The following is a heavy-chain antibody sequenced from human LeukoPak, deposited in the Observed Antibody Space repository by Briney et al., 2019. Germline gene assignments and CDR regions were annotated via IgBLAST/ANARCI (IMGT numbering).Heavy chain of an antibody. V-gene: IGHV3-33*06. CDR1: GFTFSSYG. Sequence: PGGSPRLSCAASGFTFSSYGMHWVRQAPGKGLEWVAVIWYDGSNKYYADSVKGQFTISRDNSKDTLYLQMNSLRAEDTAVYYCAKDTTVTNFDYWGQGTLVTVSS. CDR2: IWYDGSNK. CDR3: AKDTTVTNFDY. J-gene: IGHJ4*02. D-gene: IGHD4-17*01.